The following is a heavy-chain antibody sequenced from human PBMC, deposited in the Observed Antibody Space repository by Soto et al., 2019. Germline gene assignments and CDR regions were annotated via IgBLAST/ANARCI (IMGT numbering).Heavy chain of an antibody. J-gene: IGHJ4*02. CDR1: GFTFSDHY. CDR2: SRNKANSYTT. CDR3: TVGGIVGATNDY. V-gene: IGHV3-72*01. D-gene: IGHD1-26*01. Sequence: LRLSCAASGFTFSDHYMEWVRQAPGKGLEWVARSRNKANSYTTEYAASVKGRFTISRDDSKKSLYLQMNSLKTEDTAVYYCTVGGIVGATNDYWGQGTLVTVSS.